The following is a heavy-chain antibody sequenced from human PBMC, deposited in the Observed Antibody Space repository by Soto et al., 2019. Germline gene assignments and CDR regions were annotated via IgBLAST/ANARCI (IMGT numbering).Heavy chain of an antibody. CDR2: IIPILGIA. CDR3: SIVLVRHCSSTSCYDCLGEAFDI. V-gene: IGHV1-69*02. CDR1: GGTFSSYT. Sequence: SVKVSCKASGGTFSSYTISWVRQAPGKGLEWMGRIIPILGIANYAQKFQGRVTITADKSTSTAYMELSSLRSEDMAVYFCSIVLVRHCSSTSCYDCLGEAFDIWGQGTMVTVS. J-gene: IGHJ3*02. D-gene: IGHD2-2*01.